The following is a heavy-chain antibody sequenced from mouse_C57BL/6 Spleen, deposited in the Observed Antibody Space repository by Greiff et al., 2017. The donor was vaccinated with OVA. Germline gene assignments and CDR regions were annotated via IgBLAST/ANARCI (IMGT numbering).Heavy chain of an antibody. CDR3: AVGDPLAY. CDR1: GYTFPSYC. J-gene: IGHJ3*01. V-gene: IGHV1-7*01. Sequence: QVQLQQSGAALAKPGASVKLSCKASGYTFPSYCMHWVKHRPGQGLECIGYINPSSGYTKYNQNFKDKATLTVDKSANTAYMQLSSLASEDSAVYYCAVGDPLAYWGQGTLVTVSA. D-gene: IGHD3-1*01. CDR2: INPSSGYT.